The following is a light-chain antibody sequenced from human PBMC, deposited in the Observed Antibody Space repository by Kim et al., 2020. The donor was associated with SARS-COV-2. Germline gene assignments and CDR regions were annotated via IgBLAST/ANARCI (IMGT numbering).Light chain of an antibody. CDR2: AAS. CDR3: QQYNSFPPT. V-gene: IGKV1-16*01. J-gene: IGKJ1*01. Sequence: ASVGDRVTITCRASQDISNCLAWFQQTPGKAPKSLIYAASTLQSGVPSTFSGSGSGTDFTLTISSLQPDELATYYCQQYNSFPPTFGQGTKVEIK. CDR1: QDISNC.